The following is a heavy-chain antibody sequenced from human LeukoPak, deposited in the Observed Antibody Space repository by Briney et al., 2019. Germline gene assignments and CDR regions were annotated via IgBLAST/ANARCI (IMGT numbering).Heavy chain of an antibody. CDR1: GGSNSSYY. CDR2: IYYSGST. D-gene: IGHD3-9*01. Sequence: SETLSLTCTVSGGSNSSYYWSWIRQPPGKGLEWIGYIYYSGSTYYNPSLKSRVTISVDTSKNQFSLKLSSVTAADTAVYYCARDRYFDWLSFDYWGQGTLVTVSS. V-gene: IGHV4-59*12. J-gene: IGHJ4*02. CDR3: ARDRYFDWLSFDY.